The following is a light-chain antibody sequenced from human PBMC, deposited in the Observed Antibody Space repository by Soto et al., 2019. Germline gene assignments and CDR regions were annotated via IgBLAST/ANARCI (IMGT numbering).Light chain of an antibody. Sequence: DLQMTQSPSSLSASVGDRVTITCRASQSISSYLNWYQQKPGKAPKLLIYAASSLQSGVPSRFSGSVSGTDFTLTISSLQPEDCATYYCQQSYSTPFSFGPGTKVDIK. J-gene: IGKJ3*01. CDR1: QSISSY. CDR2: AAS. CDR3: QQSYSTPFS. V-gene: IGKV1-39*01.